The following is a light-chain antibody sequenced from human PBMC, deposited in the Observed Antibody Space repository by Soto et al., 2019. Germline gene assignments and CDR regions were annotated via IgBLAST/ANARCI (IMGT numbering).Light chain of an antibody. Sequence: QAVVTQPRSVSGSPGQSVAISCTGTSRDVDAYDFVSWYQHHPGKAPKLIISEVSKRPSGVSHRFSSSKSGNTASLTISGLQAEDEADYFCCSFAGSFYVFGTGTKLTVL. V-gene: IGLV2-11*01. CDR2: EVS. J-gene: IGLJ1*01. CDR3: CSFAGSFYV. CDR1: SRDVDAYDF.